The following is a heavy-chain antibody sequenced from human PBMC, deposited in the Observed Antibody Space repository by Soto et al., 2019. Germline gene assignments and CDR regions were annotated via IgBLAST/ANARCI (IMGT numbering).Heavy chain of an antibody. D-gene: IGHD5-18*01. CDR3: AEARSGYTYGSFDS. V-gene: IGHV3-23*01. CDR2: ISGSGGST. J-gene: IGHJ4*02. CDR1: GFTFSIYV. Sequence: EVQLLESGGGLVQPGGSLRLSCAASGFTFSIYVMNWVRQAPGKGLEWVSGISGSGGSTYYADSVKGRFTISRDNSKNTLYLQMNSLRAEDTAVYYCAEARSGYTYGSFDSWGQGTLVTVSS.